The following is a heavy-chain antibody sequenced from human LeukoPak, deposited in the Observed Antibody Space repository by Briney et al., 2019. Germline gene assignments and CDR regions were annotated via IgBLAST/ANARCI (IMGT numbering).Heavy chain of an antibody. J-gene: IGHJ5*02. CDR1: GGSISSYY. CDR2: IYYSGST. D-gene: IGHD2-2*01. CDR3: ARDHCSSTSCYVGTSWFDP. V-gene: IGHV4-59*12. Sequence: SETLSLTCTVSGGSISSYYWSWIRQPPGKGLEWIGYIYYSGSTNYNPSLKSRVTISVDTSKNQLSLKLSSVTAADTAVYYCARDHCSSTSCYVGTSWFDPWGQGTLVTVSS.